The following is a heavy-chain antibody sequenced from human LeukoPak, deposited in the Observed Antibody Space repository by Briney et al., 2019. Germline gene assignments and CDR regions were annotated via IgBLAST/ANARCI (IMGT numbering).Heavy chain of an antibody. D-gene: IGHD1-26*01. Sequence: GGSLRLSCAASGFTFSSYAMSWVRQAPGKGLEGVSAISGSGGSTYYADSVKGRFTISRDNSKNTLYLQMNSLRAEDTAVYYCAKPEVGATTRDYWGQGTLVTVSS. CDR1: GFTFSSYA. J-gene: IGHJ4*02. CDR2: ISGSGGST. CDR3: AKPEVGATTRDY. V-gene: IGHV3-23*01.